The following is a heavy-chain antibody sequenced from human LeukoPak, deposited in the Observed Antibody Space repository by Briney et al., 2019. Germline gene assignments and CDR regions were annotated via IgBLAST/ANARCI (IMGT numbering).Heavy chain of an antibody. CDR1: GGSITSHY. V-gene: IGHV4-59*11. CDR3: AAGRTDLGVVIGAFDI. J-gene: IGHJ3*02. CDR2: IYYSGST. D-gene: IGHD3-3*01. Sequence: SETLSLTCTVSGGSITSHYWSWIRQPPGQGLEWTGYIYYSGSTNYNPSLKSRVTMSVDTSKNLLSLKVTSVTTADTAVYYCAAGRTDLGVVIGAFDIWGQGTRVTVSS.